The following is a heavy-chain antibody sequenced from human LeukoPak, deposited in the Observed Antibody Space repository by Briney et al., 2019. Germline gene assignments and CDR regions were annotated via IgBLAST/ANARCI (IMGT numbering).Heavy chain of an antibody. D-gene: IGHD1-26*01. CDR3: ARHGPYLGRLGWFDP. CDR1: SASITSYY. Sequence: PAETLSLTCTVSSASITSYYWSWIRQPPGKGLEWIGYIYYTGSTNYNPSLKSRVTISIDTSKNQFSLNLSAVTAADTAVYYCARHGPYLGRLGWFDPWGQGTLVTVSS. J-gene: IGHJ5*02. CDR2: IYYTGST. V-gene: IGHV4-59*08.